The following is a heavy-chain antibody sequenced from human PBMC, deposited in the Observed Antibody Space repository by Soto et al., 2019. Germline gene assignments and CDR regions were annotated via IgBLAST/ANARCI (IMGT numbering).Heavy chain of an antibody. V-gene: IGHV3-15*07. Sequence: ESGGGFVQPGGSLRLSCVASGFTFSHAWMDWVRQAPGKGLEWVGRIKSISDGETTNYAASVAGRFTISRDDSKNTLFLHVNSLKTEDTGVYYCTRRIAVAGTYYLDYWGQGTLVTVSS. CDR2: IKSISDGETT. D-gene: IGHD6-19*01. J-gene: IGHJ4*02. CDR3: TRRIAVAGTYYLDY. CDR1: GFTFSHAW.